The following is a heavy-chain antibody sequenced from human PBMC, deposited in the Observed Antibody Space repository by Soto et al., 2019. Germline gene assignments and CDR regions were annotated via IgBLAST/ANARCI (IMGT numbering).Heavy chain of an antibody. D-gene: IGHD5-18*01. CDR3: ARLVWSYGTWFDP. V-gene: IGHV4-59*08. J-gene: IGHJ5*02. CDR2: TYYSGST. Sequence: SETLSLTCTVSGGSISSYYWSWIRQPPGKGLEWIGYTYYSGSTNYNPSLKSRVTISVDTSKNQFSLKLSSVTAADTAVYYCARLVWSYGTWFDPWGQGTLVTVSS. CDR1: GGSISSYY.